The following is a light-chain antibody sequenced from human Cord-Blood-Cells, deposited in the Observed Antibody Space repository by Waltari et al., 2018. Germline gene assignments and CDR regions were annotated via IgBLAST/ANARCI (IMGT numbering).Light chain of an antibody. J-gene: IGKJ2*01. CDR1: QSVLYSSNNKNY. CDR3: QQYYSTPYT. V-gene: IGKV4-1*01. CDR2: WAS. Sequence: DIVMTQSPDSLSVSLGERATINCKSSQSVLYSSNNKNYLAWSQQKPGQPPKLLIYWASTRESGVPDRFSGSGSGTDFTLTISSRQAEDVAVYYCQQYYSTPYTFGQGTKLEIK.